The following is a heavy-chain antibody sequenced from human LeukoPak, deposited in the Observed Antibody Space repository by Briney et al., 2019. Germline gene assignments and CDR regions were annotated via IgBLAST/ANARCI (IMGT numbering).Heavy chain of an antibody. CDR1: GCTFTSYD. CDR2: MNPNSGNT. CDR3: ARGESSGWYKVSYYYYGMDV. Sequence: ASVKVSCKASGCTFTSYDINWVRQATGQGLEWMGWMNPNSGNTGYAQKFQGRVTMTRNTSISTAYMELSSLRSEDTAVYYCARGESSGWYKVSYYYYGMDVWGQGTTVTVSS. D-gene: IGHD6-19*01. J-gene: IGHJ6*02. V-gene: IGHV1-8*01.